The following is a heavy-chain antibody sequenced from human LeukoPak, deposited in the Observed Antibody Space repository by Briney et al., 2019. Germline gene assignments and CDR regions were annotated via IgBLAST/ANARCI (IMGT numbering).Heavy chain of an antibody. J-gene: IGHJ4*02. D-gene: IGHD1-26*01. Sequence: SETLSLTCTGASITSSSWSWGWIRQPPGKGLQWIGSVYNNGDTYYSPSFRSRLTISVDTSKNQLSLNLTSVTAADTAVYYCARGRRSPSIVGATPVVDYWGQGTLVTVSS. CDR3: ARGRRSPSIVGATPVVDY. V-gene: IGHV4-39*02. CDR2: VYNNGDT. CDR1: ASITSSSWS.